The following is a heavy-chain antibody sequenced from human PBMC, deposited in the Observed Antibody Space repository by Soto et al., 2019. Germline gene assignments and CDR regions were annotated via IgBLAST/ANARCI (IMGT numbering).Heavy chain of an antibody. CDR1: GGTFSSYA. CDR2: IIPIFGTA. CDR3: ARDGDTAMVDYYYYYGMDV. Sequence: ASVKVSCKASGGTFSSYAISWVRRAPGQGLEWMGGIIPIFGTANYAQKFQGRVTITADESTSTAYMELSSLRSEDTAVYYCARDGDTAMVDYYYYYGMDVWGQGTTVTVSS. V-gene: IGHV1-69*13. J-gene: IGHJ6*02. D-gene: IGHD5-18*01.